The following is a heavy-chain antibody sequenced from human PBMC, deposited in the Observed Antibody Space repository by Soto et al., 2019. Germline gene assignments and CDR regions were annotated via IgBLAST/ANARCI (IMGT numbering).Heavy chain of an antibody. D-gene: IGHD6-13*01. CDR3: AKGKAAENKFDY. Sequence: EVQLLESGGGLVQPGGSLRLSCAASGFTFSSYAMSWVRQAPGKGLEWVSAISGSGGSTYYADSVKGRFTISRDNSKNTLYLQMNSVRAEDTAVYYCAKGKAAENKFDYWGQGTLVTVSS. CDR2: ISGSGGST. J-gene: IGHJ4*02. V-gene: IGHV3-23*01. CDR1: GFTFSSYA.